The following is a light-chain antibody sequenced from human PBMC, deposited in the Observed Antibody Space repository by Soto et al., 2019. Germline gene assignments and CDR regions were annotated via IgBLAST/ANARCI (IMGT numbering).Light chain of an antibody. CDR2: GAS. CDR1: QSVSSSY. J-gene: IGKJ2*01. Sequence: EIVLTQSPGTLSLSPGERATLSCRASQSVSSSYLAWYQQKPGQAPRLLIYGASSRDTGIPDRFSGSGSGTEFTLTISRLEPEDFAVYYCQQYGSSLYTFGQGTKLEIK. V-gene: IGKV3-20*01. CDR3: QQYGSSLYT.